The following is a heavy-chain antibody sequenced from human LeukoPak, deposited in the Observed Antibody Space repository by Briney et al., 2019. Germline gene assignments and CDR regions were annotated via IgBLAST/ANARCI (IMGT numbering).Heavy chain of an antibody. Sequence: SETLSLTCTVSGGSISSYYWSWIRQPPGKGLQWIGYIYYSGSTNYNPSLKSRVTISVDTSKNQFSLKPSSVTAADTAVFYCARVRGYSYGSDAFDIWGQGTMVTVSS. CDR2: IYYSGST. J-gene: IGHJ3*02. D-gene: IGHD5-18*01. CDR1: GGSISSYY. V-gene: IGHV4-59*01. CDR3: ARVRGYSYGSDAFDI.